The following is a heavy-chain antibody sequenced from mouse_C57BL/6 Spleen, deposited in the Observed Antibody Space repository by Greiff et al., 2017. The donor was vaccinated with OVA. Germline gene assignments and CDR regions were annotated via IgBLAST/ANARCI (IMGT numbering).Heavy chain of an antibody. J-gene: IGHJ1*03. Sequence: VQLQQSGAELARPGASVKLSCTASGYTFTSYGISWVKQRTGQGLEWIGEIYPRSGNTYYNEKFKGKATLTADKSSSTAYMELRSLASEDSAVYFCARNRGYFDVWGTGTTVTVSS. CDR3: ARNRGYFDV. CDR1: GYTFTSYG. CDR2: IYPRSGNT. V-gene: IGHV1-81*01.